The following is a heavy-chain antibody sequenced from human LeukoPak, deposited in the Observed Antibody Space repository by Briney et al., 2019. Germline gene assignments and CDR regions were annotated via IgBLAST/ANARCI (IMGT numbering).Heavy chain of an antibody. J-gene: IGHJ6*04. V-gene: IGHV4-34*01. Sequence: SETLSLTCAAYGGSFSGYYWSWIRQPPGKGLEWIGEINHSGSTNYNPSLKSRVTISVDTSKNQFSLKLSSVTAADTAVYYCARDSLAVYCSSTSCYAGYGYYYYGMDVWGKGTTVTVSS. CDR1: GGSFSGYY. D-gene: IGHD2-2*01. CDR2: INHSGST. CDR3: ARDSLAVYCSSTSCYAGYGYYYYGMDV.